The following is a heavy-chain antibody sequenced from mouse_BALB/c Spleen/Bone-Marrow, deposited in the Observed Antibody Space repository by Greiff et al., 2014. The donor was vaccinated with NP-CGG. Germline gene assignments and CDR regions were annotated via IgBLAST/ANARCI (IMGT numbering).Heavy chain of an antibody. CDR1: GYSFTGYY. J-gene: IGHJ3*01. V-gene: IGHV1S30*02. CDR3: ARQLYGNYAY. Sequence: SGPELVKPGPSVKISCKASGYSFTGYYMHWVKQSHGKSLEWIGEINPYNGGTSYNQKFKGKATLTVDTSSSTALMELHSLTSEDSLVYYCARQLYGNYAYWGQGTLVTVSA. CDR2: INPYNGGT. D-gene: IGHD2-10*02.